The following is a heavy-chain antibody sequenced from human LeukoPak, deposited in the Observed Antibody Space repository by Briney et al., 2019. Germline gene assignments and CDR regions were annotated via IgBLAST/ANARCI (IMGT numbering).Heavy chain of an antibody. V-gene: IGHV4-59*01. D-gene: IGHD1-26*01. Sequence: SETLSLTCTVAGGSISSYYWSWIRQPPGKGLEWIGYIYYSGSTNYNPSLKSRVTISVDTSKNQFSLKLSSVTAADTAVYYCARVYSGSFDYWAQGTLVTVSS. J-gene: IGHJ4*02. CDR2: IYYSGST. CDR1: GGSISSYY. CDR3: ARVYSGSFDY.